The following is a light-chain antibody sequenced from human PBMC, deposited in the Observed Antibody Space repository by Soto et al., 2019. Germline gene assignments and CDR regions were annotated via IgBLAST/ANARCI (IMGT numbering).Light chain of an antibody. V-gene: IGLV2-14*03. CDR2: DVI. CDR1: SSDVGAYNY. Sequence: QSVLAQPASVSGSPGQSITISNTGTSSDVGAYNYVPWYQQHPGKAPKLMIYDVINRPSGVSHRFSGSKSGNSASLTISGLQSEDEADYYCSSYTSSSTYVAFGGGTKVTAL. J-gene: IGLJ2*01. CDR3: SSYTSSSTYVA.